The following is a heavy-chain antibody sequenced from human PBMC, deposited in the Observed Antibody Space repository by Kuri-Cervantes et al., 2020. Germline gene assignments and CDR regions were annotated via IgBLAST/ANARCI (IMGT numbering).Heavy chain of an antibody. CDR2: IIPILGIA. CDR1: GGTFSSYT. Sequence: SVKVSCKASGGTFSSYTISWVRQAPGQGLEWMGRIIPILGIANYAQKFQGRVTITADKSTSTAYMELSRLRSEDTAVYYCARDDRRDGYVRDVWGQGTTVTVSS. J-gene: IGHJ6*02. V-gene: IGHV1-69*04. CDR3: ARDDRRDGYVRDV. D-gene: IGHD5-24*01.